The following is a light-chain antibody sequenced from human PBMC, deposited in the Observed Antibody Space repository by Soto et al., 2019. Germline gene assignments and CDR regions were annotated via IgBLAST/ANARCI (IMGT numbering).Light chain of an antibody. CDR3: QQYHTSPVT. Sequence: EIVLTQSPGTLSLSPGERATLSCRASQSVISNYLAWYQQKPGQTPRLLIYGASGRATGIPDRFSGSGSGTDFTLTISRLEPEDFAVYYCQQYHTSPVTFGQGTKVDIK. CDR1: QSVISNY. V-gene: IGKV3-20*01. CDR2: GAS. J-gene: IGKJ1*01.